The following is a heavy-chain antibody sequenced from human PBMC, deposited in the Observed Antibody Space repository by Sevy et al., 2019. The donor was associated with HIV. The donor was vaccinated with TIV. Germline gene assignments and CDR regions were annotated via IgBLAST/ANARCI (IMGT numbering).Heavy chain of an antibody. Sequence: SETLSLTCTVSGGSISSYYWSWIRQPPGKGLEWIGYIYYSGSTNYNPSLKIRVTISVDTSKNQFSLKLSSVTAADTAVYYCASSVYGSGSYDYWGQGTLVTVSS. D-gene: IGHD3-10*01. CDR2: IYYSGST. CDR1: GGSISSYY. J-gene: IGHJ4*02. V-gene: IGHV4-59*12. CDR3: ASSVYGSGSYDY.